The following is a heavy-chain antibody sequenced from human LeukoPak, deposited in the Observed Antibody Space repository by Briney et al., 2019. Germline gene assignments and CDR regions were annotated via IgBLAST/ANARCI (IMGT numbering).Heavy chain of an antibody. V-gene: IGHV1-69*05. Sequence: GSSVKVSCKASGGTFSSYAISWVRQAPGQGLEWMGWIIPTFGTANYAQKFQGRVTITTDESTSTAYMELSSLRSEDTAVYYCARDDSSGYYTPLSSWGQGTLVTVSS. CDR3: ARDDSSGYYTPLSS. CDR1: GGTFSSYA. CDR2: IIPTFGTA. J-gene: IGHJ5*02. D-gene: IGHD3-22*01.